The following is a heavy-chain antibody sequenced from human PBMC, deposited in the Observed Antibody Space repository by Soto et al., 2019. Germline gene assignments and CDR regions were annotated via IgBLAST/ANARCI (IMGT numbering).Heavy chain of an antibody. V-gene: IGHV3-11*05. CDR1: GFTFSDYY. CDR2: ISSSSSYT. D-gene: IGHD1-26*01. CDR3: ARPSSWEATWYFDL. J-gene: IGHJ2*01. Sequence: QVQLVESGGGLVKPGVSLRLSCAASGFTFSDYYMSWIRQAPGKGLEWVSYISSSSSYTNYADSVKGRLTISRDNAKNSLYLQMNSLRAEDTAVYYCARPSSWEATWYFDLWGRGTLVTVSS.